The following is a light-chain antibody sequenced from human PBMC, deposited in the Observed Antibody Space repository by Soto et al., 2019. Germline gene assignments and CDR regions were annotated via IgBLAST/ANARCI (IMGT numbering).Light chain of an antibody. Sequence: QSALTQPASVSGSPGQSITISCTGTSSDVGGYNYVSWYQQHPGKAPKLMIYEVSHRPSGVSDRFSGSKSGNTAPLTISGLQAEDEADYYCSSYTTSSTLVVFGGGTKVTVL. CDR2: EVS. CDR3: SSYTTSSTLVV. V-gene: IGLV2-14*01. CDR1: SSDVGGYNY. J-gene: IGLJ3*02.